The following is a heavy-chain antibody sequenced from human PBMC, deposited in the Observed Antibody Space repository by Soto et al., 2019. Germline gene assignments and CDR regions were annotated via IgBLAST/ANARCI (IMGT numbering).Heavy chain of an antibody. J-gene: IGHJ4*02. CDR2: INPNSGGT. Sequence: ASVKVSCKASGYTFTGYYMHWVRQAPGQGLEWMGWINPNSGGTNYAQKFQGWVTMTRDTSISTAYMELSRLRSDDTAVYYCARALMVRGVINYYFDYWGQGTPVTVSS. D-gene: IGHD3-10*01. CDR1: GYTFTGYY. CDR3: ARALMVRGVINYYFDY. V-gene: IGHV1-2*04.